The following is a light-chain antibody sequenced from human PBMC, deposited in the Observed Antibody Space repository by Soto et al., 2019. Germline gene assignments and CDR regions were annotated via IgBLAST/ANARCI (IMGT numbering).Light chain of an antibody. Sequence: DIQMTQSPSSLSASLGDRVTITCRASQAINKYLHWYQQRPGEAPKLLIYYASNLETGVPSRFSGSRSGTDFTFTISSLQPEDIATYYCQQYDYLRTFGGGTKVEIK. CDR3: QQYDYLRT. CDR2: YAS. V-gene: IGKV1-33*01. CDR1: QAINKY. J-gene: IGKJ4*01.